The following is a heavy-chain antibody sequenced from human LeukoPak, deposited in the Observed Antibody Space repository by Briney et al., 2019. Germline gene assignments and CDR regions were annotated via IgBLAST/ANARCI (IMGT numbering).Heavy chain of an antibody. J-gene: IGHJ3*02. V-gene: IGHV1-18*01. D-gene: IGHD1-14*01. CDR2: ISAYNGNT. CDR1: GYTFTSYG. Sequence: ASVKVSCKASGYTFTSYGISWVRQAPGQGLELMGWISAYNGNTNYAQKLQGRVTMTTDTSTSTAYMELRSLRSDDTAVYYCARDVYKDGGDAFDIWGQGTMVTVSS. CDR3: ARDVYKDGGDAFDI.